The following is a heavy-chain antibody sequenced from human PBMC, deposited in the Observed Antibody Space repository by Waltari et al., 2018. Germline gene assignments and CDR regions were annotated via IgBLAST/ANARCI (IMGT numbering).Heavy chain of an antibody. CDR2: IKSKAAGGTI. CDR3: ATVVKTPSGYDY. V-gene: IGHV3-15*01. CDR1: GFQSIKVW. Sequence: EVQLVESGGGWVKPGGSLRLSCAAAGFQSIKVWMTWVRQAPGKGLEWVGRIKSKAAGGTIEYAAPVEGRFTISRDDSKNTMYMQMNNLKTEDTAMYYCATVVKTPSGYDYWGQGTLVTVSS. J-gene: IGHJ4*02. D-gene: IGHD3-9*01.